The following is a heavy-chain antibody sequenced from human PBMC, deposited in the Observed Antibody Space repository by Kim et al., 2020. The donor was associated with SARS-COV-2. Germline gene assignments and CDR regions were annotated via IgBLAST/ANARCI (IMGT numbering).Heavy chain of an antibody. D-gene: IGHD3-10*01. CDR3: VTRNYYNSRSYYEWAPF. J-gene: IGHJ3*01. Sequence: GGSLRLSCSASGFTFSNYAMHWVRQAPGKGLEYVSAISSDGGSTYYADSVKGRFTISRDTSKNMLYVQMSSLRVEDTAIYYCVTRNYYNSRSYYEWAPF. V-gene: IGHV3-64*05. CDR2: ISSDGGST. CDR1: GFTFSNYA.